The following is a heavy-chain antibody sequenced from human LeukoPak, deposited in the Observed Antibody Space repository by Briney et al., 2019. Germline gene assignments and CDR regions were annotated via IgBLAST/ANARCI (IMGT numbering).Heavy chain of an antibody. J-gene: IGHJ5*02. Sequence: SETLSLTCTVSGGSISSSSYYWGWIRQPPGKGLEWIGSIYYSGSTYYNPSLKSRVTISVDTSKNQFSLKLSSVTAADTAVYYCARVSFRGFVRSGWFDPWGQGTLVTVSS. CDR1: GGSISSSSYY. V-gene: IGHV4-39*07. CDR3: ARVSFRGFVRSGWFDP. D-gene: IGHD3-3*01. CDR2: IYYSGST.